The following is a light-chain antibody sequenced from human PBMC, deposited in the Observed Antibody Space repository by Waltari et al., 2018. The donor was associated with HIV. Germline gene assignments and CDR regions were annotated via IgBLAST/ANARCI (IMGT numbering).Light chain of an antibody. V-gene: IGKV2D-29*02. CDR1: QSLKHTDGKTY. Sequence: DIVMTQTPPSLSVTPGQPASFSCTSSQSLKHTDGKTYWYWYLQRPGQSPQVLIYEVSKRYAGVPDRFSGSGSGTHFTLKIARVEAEDVGSYYCMQTLHLLYTFGQGTKLEIK. CDR2: EVS. J-gene: IGKJ2*01. CDR3: MQTLHLLYT.